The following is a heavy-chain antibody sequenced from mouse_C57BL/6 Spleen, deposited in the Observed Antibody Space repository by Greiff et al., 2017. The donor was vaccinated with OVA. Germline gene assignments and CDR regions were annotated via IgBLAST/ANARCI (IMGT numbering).Heavy chain of an antibody. D-gene: IGHD1-1*01. CDR1: GYTFTSYW. Sequence: VQLQQPGAELVKPGASVKVSCKASGYTFTSYWMHWVKQRPGQGLEWIGRIHPSDSDTNYNQKFKGKATLTVDKSSSTAYMQLSSLTSEDSAVYHCAIEGAVYGSSYDWYFEVWGTGTTVTVSS. CDR2: IHPSDSDT. J-gene: IGHJ1*03. V-gene: IGHV1-74*01. CDR3: AIEGAVYGSSYDWYFEV.